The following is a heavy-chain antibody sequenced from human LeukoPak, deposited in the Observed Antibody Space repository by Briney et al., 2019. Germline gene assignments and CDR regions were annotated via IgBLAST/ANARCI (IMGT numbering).Heavy chain of an antibody. D-gene: IGHD2-2*01. J-gene: IGHJ6*03. CDR3: AKDTNIGYCSSTSCHYYYMDV. CDR1: GFTFSSYA. CDR2: ISGSGGST. Sequence: TGGSLRLSCAASGFTFSSYAMSWVRQAPGKGLEWVSVISGSGGSTYYADSVKGRFTISRDNSKNTLYLQMNSLRAEDTAVYYCAKDTNIGYCSSTSCHYYYMDVWGRGTTVTVSS. V-gene: IGHV3-23*01.